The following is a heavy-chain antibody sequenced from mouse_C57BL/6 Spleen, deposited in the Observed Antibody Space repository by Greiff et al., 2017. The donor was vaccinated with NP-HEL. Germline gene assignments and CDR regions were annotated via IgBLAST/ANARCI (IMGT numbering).Heavy chain of an antibody. CDR3: ASHYYGSSPWYFDV. Sequence: QVQLQQPGAELVRPGTSVKLSCKASGYTFTSYWMHWVKQRPGQGLEWIGVIDPSDSYTNYNQKFKGKATLTVDTSSSTAYMQLSSLTSEDSAVYYCASHYYGSSPWYFDVWGTGTTVTVSS. CDR1: GYTFTSYW. CDR2: IDPSDSYT. J-gene: IGHJ1*03. D-gene: IGHD1-1*01. V-gene: IGHV1-59*01.